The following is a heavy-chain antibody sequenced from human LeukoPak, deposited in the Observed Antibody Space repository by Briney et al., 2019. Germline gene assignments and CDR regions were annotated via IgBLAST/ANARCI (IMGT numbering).Heavy chain of an antibody. D-gene: IGHD6-13*01. V-gene: IGHV4-59*01. CDR1: GGSISSYY. CDR3: ATERYSSSWYWFDP. J-gene: IGHJ5*02. Sequence: PSETLSLTCTVSGGSISSYYWSWIRQPPGKGLEWIGYIYYSGSTNYKPSLKSRVTISVDTSKNQFSLKLSSVTAADTAVYYCATERYSSSWYWFDPWGQGTLVTVSS. CDR2: IYYSGST.